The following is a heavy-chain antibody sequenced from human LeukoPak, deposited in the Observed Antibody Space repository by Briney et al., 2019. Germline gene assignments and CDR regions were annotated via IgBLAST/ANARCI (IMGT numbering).Heavy chain of an antibody. V-gene: IGHV4-38-2*01. Sequence: PSKTLSLTCAVSGYSISSGYYWGWIRQPPEKGLEWIGSIYHSGSTYYNPSLKSRVTISVYTSKNQFALNLSSVNAADTAVYYCARQKPTVTNDYWGQGTLVTVSS. J-gene: IGHJ4*02. CDR2: IYHSGST. CDR3: ARQKPTVTNDY. D-gene: IGHD4-11*01. CDR1: GYSISSGYY.